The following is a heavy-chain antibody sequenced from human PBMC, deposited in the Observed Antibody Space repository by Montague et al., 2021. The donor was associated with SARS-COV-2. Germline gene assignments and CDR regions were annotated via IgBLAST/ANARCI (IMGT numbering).Heavy chain of an antibody. CDR3: ARAQNTCFIANCVNYFEV. V-gene: IGHV4-59*01. CDR1: GGSISGYY. Sequence: SETLSLTCEVSGGSISGYYWSWIRQSPGKGLEWIGYVHYTGSTKYNPSLKTRVTLSLDTPKNQFSLKLSSVTAADTAVYYCARAQNTCFIANCVNYFEVWGLGALVTVSS. J-gene: IGHJ4*02. D-gene: IGHD1-1*01. CDR2: VHYTGST.